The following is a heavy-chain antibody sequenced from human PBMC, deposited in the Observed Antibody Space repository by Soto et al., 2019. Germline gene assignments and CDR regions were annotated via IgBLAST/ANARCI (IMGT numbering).Heavy chain of an antibody. CDR1: GESLSGYY. Sequence: QVQLQQWGAGLLKPSETLSLTCAVYGESLSGYYGNWIRQSPGKGLEWIGEINYSGNTNYNPSLKSRATISIDTSKNQFSLNMNSVTAADTAVYYCARTRNLDVWGQGTTVIVSS. D-gene: IGHD1-1*01. CDR3: ARTRNLDV. V-gene: IGHV4-34*01. J-gene: IGHJ6*02. CDR2: INYSGNT.